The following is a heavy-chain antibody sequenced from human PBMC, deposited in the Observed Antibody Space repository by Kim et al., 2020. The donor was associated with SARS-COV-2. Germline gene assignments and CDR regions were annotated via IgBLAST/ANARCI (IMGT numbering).Heavy chain of an antibody. CDR1: GFTFSSYG. J-gene: IGHJ4*02. D-gene: IGHD6-6*01. V-gene: IGHV3-30*18. CDR2: ISYDGSNQ. CDR3: AKTMYSSSSTKLFDY. Sequence: GGSLRLSCAASGFTFSSYGMHWVRQAPGRGLEWVAVISYDGSNQYYADSVKGRFTISRDNSKNTLYLQMNSLRAEDTAVYYCAKTMYSSSSTKLFDYWGQGTLVTVSS.